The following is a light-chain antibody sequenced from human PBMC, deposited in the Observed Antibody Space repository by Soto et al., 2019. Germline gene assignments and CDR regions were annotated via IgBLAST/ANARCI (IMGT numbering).Light chain of an antibody. J-gene: IGKJ1*01. Sequence: EIVLTQSPGTLSLSPRERATLSCRASQSVRSNYLAWYRQTPGQAPRLLIYGASNRATGIPDRFSGSGSGTDFTLIISRLEPEDFALYYCQQYGSSPWTFGQGTKVEIK. CDR1: QSVRSNY. CDR2: GAS. V-gene: IGKV3-20*01. CDR3: QQYGSSPWT.